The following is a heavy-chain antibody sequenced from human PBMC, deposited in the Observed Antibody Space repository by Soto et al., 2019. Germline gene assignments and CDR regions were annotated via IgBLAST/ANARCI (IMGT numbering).Heavy chain of an antibody. J-gene: IGHJ3*02. Sequence: SETLSLTCTVSGGSISSYYWSWIRQPPGKGVEWIGYIYYSGSTNYNPSLKSRVTISVDTSKNQFSLKLSSVTAADTAVYYCARLWGLDAFDIWGQGTMVTVSS. V-gene: IGHV4-59*08. CDR3: ARLWGLDAFDI. CDR2: IYYSGST. D-gene: IGHD7-27*01. CDR1: GGSISSYY.